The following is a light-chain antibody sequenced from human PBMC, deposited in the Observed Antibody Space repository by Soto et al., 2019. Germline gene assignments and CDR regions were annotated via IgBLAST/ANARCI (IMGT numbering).Light chain of an antibody. CDR2: EVT. CDR1: RRDVGGYNY. Sequence: QSALTQPASVSGFPGQSITISCPGTRRDVGGYNYVSWYQQYPGKSPKLLVYEVTHRPSGVSNRFSGSKSGNTASLTISGFQAEDEADYYCSSYTISNTLPFVFGTGTKV. V-gene: IGLV2-14*01. CDR3: SSYTISNTLPFV. J-gene: IGLJ1*01.